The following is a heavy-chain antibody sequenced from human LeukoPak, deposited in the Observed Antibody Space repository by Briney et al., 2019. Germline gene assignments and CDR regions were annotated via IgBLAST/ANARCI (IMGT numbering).Heavy chain of an antibody. D-gene: IGHD4-23*01. J-gene: IGHJ4*02. V-gene: IGHV1-69*06. CDR2: IIPIFGTA. CDR1: GYTFTSYG. Sequence: ASVKVSCKASGYTFTSYGISWVRQAPGQGLEWMGGIIPIFGTANYAQKFQGRVTITADKSTSTAYMELSSLRSEDTAVYYCARVGPDYGGNLSFDYWGQGTLVTVSS. CDR3: ARVGPDYGGNLSFDY.